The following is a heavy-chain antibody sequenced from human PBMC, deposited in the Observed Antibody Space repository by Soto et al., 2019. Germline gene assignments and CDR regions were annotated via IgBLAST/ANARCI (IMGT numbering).Heavy chain of an antibody. J-gene: IGHJ3*02. Sequence: HVQLQESRPGLVKPSETLSLPGTVSGGAISSYYWSWIRQPPGKGLEWIGYIYYSGSTNSKPSRPDGVTISVDTPKNQSSLKLTSVTAADTTVYYCARRYSSFFDIWCQGTMVTVSS. CDR1: GGAISSYY. CDR3: ARRYSSFFDI. V-gene: IGHV4-59*08. D-gene: IGHD3-10*01. CDR2: IYYSGST.